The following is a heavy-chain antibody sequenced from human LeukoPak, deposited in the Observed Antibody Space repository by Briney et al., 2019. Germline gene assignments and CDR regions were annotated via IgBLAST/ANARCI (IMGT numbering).Heavy chain of an antibody. Sequence: ASVKVSCKASGYSFINFGLSWVRQAPGQGLEWMGWMNPNSGGTNYAQKFQDRVTMTRDTSSSTAYMELSSLRSDDTAVYYCARDIVIATPDAFDIWGQGTMVTVS. D-gene: IGHD2/OR15-2a*01. CDR3: ARDIVIATPDAFDI. CDR1: GYSFINFG. J-gene: IGHJ3*02. V-gene: IGHV1-2*02. CDR2: MNPNSGGT.